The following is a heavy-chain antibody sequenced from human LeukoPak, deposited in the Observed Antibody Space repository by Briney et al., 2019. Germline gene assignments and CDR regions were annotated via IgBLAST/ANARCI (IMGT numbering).Heavy chain of an antibody. CDR2: IYYSGST. V-gene: IGHV4-30-4*01. Sequence: SQTLSLTCTVSGCSISSGDYYWSWIRQPPGKGLEWIGYIYYSGSTYYNPSLKSRVTISVDTSKNQFSLKLSSVTAADTAVYYCARAAEGYCSGGSCPGDLDYWGQGTLVTVSS. CDR3: ARAAEGYCSGGSCPGDLDY. CDR1: GCSISSGDYY. J-gene: IGHJ4*02. D-gene: IGHD2-15*01.